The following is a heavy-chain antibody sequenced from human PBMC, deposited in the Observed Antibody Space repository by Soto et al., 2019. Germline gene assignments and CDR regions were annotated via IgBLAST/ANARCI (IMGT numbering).Heavy chain of an antibody. CDR1: GGSLSSFY. CDR3: ARRFGCQPLYYYYVDV. D-gene: IGHD3-10*01. Sequence: SETLSLTCSVSGGSLSSFYWSWIRQPPGKGLEWIGYISYGGSTNYNPSLKSRVTISVDTSKNQFSLNLSSVTAADTAVYYCARRFGCQPLYYYYVDVWGKGTTVTVSS. V-gene: IGHV4-59*01. J-gene: IGHJ6*03. CDR2: ISYGGST.